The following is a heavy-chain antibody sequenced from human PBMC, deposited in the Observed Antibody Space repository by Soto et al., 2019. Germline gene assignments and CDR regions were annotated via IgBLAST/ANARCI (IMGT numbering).Heavy chain of an antibody. D-gene: IGHD6-6*01. J-gene: IGHJ5*02. V-gene: IGHV1-2*02. CDR1: GYNLPVYY. Sequence: ASVKVSCKASGYNLPVYYIHWVRLAPGQGLEWMGWINPNNGDTNYVQKFQGRGTMTRDTSIATAYLTLTSLTSDDTALYYCAKDLTRQLAYWLDPWGQGTQVTVSS. CDR3: AKDLTRQLAYWLDP. CDR2: INPNNGDT.